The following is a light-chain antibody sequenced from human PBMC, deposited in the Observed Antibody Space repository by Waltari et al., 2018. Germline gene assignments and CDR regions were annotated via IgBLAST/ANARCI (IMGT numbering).Light chain of an antibody. CDR1: VLAAKS. CDR3: HAAADNNWF. V-gene: IGLV3-27*01. J-gene: IGLJ2*01. Sequence: YDLTQPSPVSVSPGQTATIPCSGAVLAAKSVRWFQQKSGQAPPLILYKDTERPSGTPERFAGSSSGSTVTLTIRGALLEDEADYHCHAAADNNWFFGGGTKLTVL. CDR2: KDT.